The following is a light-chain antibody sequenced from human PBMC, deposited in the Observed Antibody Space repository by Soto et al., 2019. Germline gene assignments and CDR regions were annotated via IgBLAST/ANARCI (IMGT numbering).Light chain of an antibody. CDR1: QGIRTD. V-gene: IGKV1-6*01. Sequence: AFQLTQSPSSLSASVGDRVTITCRASQGIRTDLGWYQQKPGKAPKVLIFGASTLQSGVPSRFSGSGSGTDFILTISSLQPEDFATYYCLQDYSYPRTFGQGTKVDIK. CDR2: GAS. CDR3: LQDYSYPRT. J-gene: IGKJ1*01.